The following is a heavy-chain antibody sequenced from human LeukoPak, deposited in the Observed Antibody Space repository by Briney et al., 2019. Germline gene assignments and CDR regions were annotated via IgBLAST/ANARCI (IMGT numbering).Heavy chain of an antibody. CDR1: GFTFNSYG. J-gene: IGHJ6*02. CDR2: ISFDGSKE. D-gene: IGHD6-13*01. Sequence: PGRSLRLSCAASGFTFNSYGMRWVRQAPGKGLEWVAIISFDGSKEYYADSVKGRYTISRDNSKNTLFLQMNSLRVEDTAVYYCAKDFFRAFLLWTKVAAGQLEFYGMDVWGQGTTVIVSS. CDR3: AKDFFRAFLLWTKVAAGQLEFYGMDV. V-gene: IGHV3-30*18.